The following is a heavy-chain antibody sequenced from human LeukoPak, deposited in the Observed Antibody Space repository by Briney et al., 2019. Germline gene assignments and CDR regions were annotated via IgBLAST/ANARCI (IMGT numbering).Heavy chain of an antibody. D-gene: IGHD2-21*02. Sequence: GGSLRLSCAASGFTFNTYTMNWVRQAPGKGLEWVSYISGSSGIIDYADSVRGRFTISRDNAKNSLYLQMNSLRAEDTAVYYCAKDEEYCGGDCGYWGQGTLVTVSS. V-gene: IGHV3-48*01. CDR2: ISGSSGII. J-gene: IGHJ4*02. CDR1: GFTFNTYT. CDR3: AKDEEYCGGDCGY.